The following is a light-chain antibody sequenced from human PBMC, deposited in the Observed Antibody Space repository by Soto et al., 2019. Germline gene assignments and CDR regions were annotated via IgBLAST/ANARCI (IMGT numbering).Light chain of an antibody. CDR2: GAS. V-gene: IGKV3-20*01. CDR3: QQYGSSLWT. Sequence: EIVLTQSPGTLSLSPGERATLSCRASQSVSSSYLAWYQQKPGQAPRLLIYGASSRATGIPDRFSGSGSGTDYILTISRLEPEDFAVYYFQQYGSSLWTVGQGTKVEIK. CDR1: QSVSSSY. J-gene: IGKJ1*01.